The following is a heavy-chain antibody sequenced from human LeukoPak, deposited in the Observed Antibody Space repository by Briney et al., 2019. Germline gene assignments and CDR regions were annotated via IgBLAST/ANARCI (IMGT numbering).Heavy chain of an antibody. J-gene: IGHJ4*02. V-gene: IGHV4-61*01. D-gene: IGHD4-17*01. CDR2: IYYSGST. CDR3: ATYGDFHPFDY. CDR1: GGSVSSGSYY. Sequence: SETLSLTCTVSGGSVSSGSYYWSWIRQPPGKGLEWIGYIYYSGSTNYNPSLKSRATISVDTSKNQFSLKLSSVTAADTAVYYCATYGDFHPFDYWGQGTLVTVSS.